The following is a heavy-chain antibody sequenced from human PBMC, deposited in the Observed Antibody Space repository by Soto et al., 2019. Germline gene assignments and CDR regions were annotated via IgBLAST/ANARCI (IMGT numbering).Heavy chain of an antibody. CDR3: ARLSRRFGELEIDY. Sequence: SETLSLTCTVSGGSISSYYSSWIRQPPGKGLEWIGYIDYSGSTNYNPSLKSRVTISVDTSKNQFSLKLSSVTAADTAVYYCARLSRRFGELEIDYWGQGTLVTSPQ. J-gene: IGHJ4*02. V-gene: IGHV4-59*08. CDR2: IDYSGST. CDR1: GGSISSYY. D-gene: IGHD3-10*01.